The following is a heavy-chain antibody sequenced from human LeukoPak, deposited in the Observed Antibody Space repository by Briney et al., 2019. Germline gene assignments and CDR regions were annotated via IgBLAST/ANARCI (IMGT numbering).Heavy chain of an antibody. Sequence: GGSLRLSCAASGFTFSSYAMSWIRQAPGKGLEWVSYISSSGSTIYYADSVKGRFTISRDNAKNSLYLQMNSLRAEDTAVYYCARVYSSSWYEWFDYWGQGTLVTVSS. J-gene: IGHJ4*02. CDR3: ARVYSSSWYEWFDY. CDR2: ISSSGSTI. V-gene: IGHV3-11*04. CDR1: GFTFSSYA. D-gene: IGHD6-13*01.